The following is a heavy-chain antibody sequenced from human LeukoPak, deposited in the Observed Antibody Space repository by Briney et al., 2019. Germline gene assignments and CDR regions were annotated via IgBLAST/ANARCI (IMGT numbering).Heavy chain of an antibody. D-gene: IGHD3-9*01. J-gene: IGHJ4*02. V-gene: IGHV7-4-1*02. Sequence: ASVKVSCKASGYTFTSYAMNWVRQAPGQGLVWMGWINTNTGNPTYAQGFTGRFVFSLDTSVSTAYLQISSLKAEDTAVYYCAREEYYDILTGYYKVWGQGTLVTVSS. CDR2: INTNTGNP. CDR3: AREEYYDILTGYYKV. CDR1: GYTFTSYA.